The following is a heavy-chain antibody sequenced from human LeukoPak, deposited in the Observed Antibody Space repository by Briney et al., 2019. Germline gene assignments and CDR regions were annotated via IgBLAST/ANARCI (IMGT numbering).Heavy chain of an antibody. D-gene: IGHD2-2*02. V-gene: IGHV3-11*01. CDR2: ISSSGSTI. CDR1: GFTFSDYY. J-gene: IGHJ4*02. Sequence: GGSLRLSCAASGFTFSDYYMSWIRQAPGKGLEWVSYISSSGSTIYYADSVKGRFTISRDNAKNSLYLQMNSLRAEDTAVYYCARGPSYCSSTSCYTGDYYFDYWGQGTLVTVSS. CDR3: ARGPSYCSSTSCYTGDYYFDY.